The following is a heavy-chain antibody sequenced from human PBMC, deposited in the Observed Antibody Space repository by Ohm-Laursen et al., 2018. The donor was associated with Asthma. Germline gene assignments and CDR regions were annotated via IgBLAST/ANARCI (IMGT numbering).Heavy chain of an antibody. V-gene: IGHV3-21*04. Sequence: SLRLSCAASGSTVGSDYMTWVRQAPGKGLEWVSSISTSSNYIYYADSVKGRFTVSRDDAKNSVYLQMHSLRADDTAVYYCARLRTSSLIFDIWGQGTMVTVSS. CDR3: ARLRTSSLIFDI. J-gene: IGHJ3*02. D-gene: IGHD1-26*01. CDR2: ISTSSNYI. CDR1: GSTVGSDY.